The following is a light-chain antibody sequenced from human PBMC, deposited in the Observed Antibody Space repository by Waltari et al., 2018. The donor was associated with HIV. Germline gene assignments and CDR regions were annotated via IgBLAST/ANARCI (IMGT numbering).Light chain of an antibody. CDR3: QSYDRSLSGVI. J-gene: IGLJ2*01. V-gene: IGLV1-40*01. Sequence: QSVLTQPPSVSGAPGQRVTISCTGNTSNIGAGYDVPWYQQLPGTAPKLPIYGDANRPSGVPDRFSGSTSGTSASLAITGLRAEDECDYYCQSYDRSLSGVIFGGGTKLTVL. CDR2: GDA. CDR1: TSNIGAGYD.